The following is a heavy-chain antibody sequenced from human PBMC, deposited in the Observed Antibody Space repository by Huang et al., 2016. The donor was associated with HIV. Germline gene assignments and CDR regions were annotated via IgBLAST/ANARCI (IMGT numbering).Heavy chain of an antibody. CDR3: ATDLGGYSFDY. CDR1: GFSFSHYG. D-gene: IGHD2-21*02. V-gene: IGHV3-30*02. J-gene: IGHJ4*02. Sequence: QEQLVESGGGVVQPGGSLRLSCATSGFSFSHYGLHGVRPAPGKGRGWVAFIRFDGGNKHYADSAKGRFTISRDNSKKMLFLEMNSLRGDDTAFYYCATDLGGYSFDYWGQGALVSVSS. CDR2: IRFDGGNK.